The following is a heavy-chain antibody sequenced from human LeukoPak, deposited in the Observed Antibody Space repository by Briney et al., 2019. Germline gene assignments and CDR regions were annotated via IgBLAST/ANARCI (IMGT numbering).Heavy chain of an antibody. CDR2: ISGSGGIT. J-gene: IGHJ4*02. Sequence: GGSLRLSCAASGFPFRSYALSWVRQAPGKGLEWVSGISGSGGITYYAHSVKGRFTISRDNSKNALFLQMNTLRAEDTAVYYCAKQTDSSAWYLGFDYWGQGTLVTVSS. V-gene: IGHV3-23*01. CDR3: AKQTDSSAWYLGFDY. D-gene: IGHD6-19*01. CDR1: GFPFRSYA.